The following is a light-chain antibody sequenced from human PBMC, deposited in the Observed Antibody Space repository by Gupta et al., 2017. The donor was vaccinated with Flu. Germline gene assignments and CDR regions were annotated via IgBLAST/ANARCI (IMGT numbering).Light chain of an antibody. CDR1: ALPKQS. Sequence: SYELTQPPSVSVSPGQPARITCSGDALPKQSAYWYQQKPGQAPVLVIYKDSERPSGIPERFSGSSSGTTVTLTIRGVQAEDEADDYCQSTDISGSYVFGTGTKVTVL. CDR3: QSTDISGSYV. CDR2: KDS. V-gene: IGLV3-25*02. J-gene: IGLJ1*01.